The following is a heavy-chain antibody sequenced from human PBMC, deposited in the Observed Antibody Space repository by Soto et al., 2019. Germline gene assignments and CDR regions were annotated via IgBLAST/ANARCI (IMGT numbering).Heavy chain of an antibody. CDR1: GGSISSGGYY. CDR3: ARGGRRYNWNYLDD. D-gene: IGHD1-20*01. CDR2: IYYSGST. V-gene: IGHV4-31*03. J-gene: IGHJ4*02. Sequence: SETLSLTCTVSGGSISSGGYYWSWIRQHPGKGLEWIGYIYYSGSTYYNPSLKSRVTISVDTSKNQFSLKLSSVTAADTAVYYCARGGRRYNWNYLDDWGQGTLVTVAS.